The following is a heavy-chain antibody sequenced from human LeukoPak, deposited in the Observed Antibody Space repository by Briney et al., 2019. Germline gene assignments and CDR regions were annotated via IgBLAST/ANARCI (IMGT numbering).Heavy chain of an antibody. D-gene: IGHD6-19*01. CDR3: ARYSSSGGYFDY. CDR2: IYTSGSA. CDR1: GGSISSYY. V-gene: IGHV4-4*07. Sequence: PSETLSLTCTVSGGSISSYYWSWIRQPAGKGLDWIGRIYTSGSANYNPSLKSRVTMSVDTSKNQFSLKLSSVTAADTAVYYCARYSSSGGYFDYWGQGTLVTVSS. J-gene: IGHJ4*02.